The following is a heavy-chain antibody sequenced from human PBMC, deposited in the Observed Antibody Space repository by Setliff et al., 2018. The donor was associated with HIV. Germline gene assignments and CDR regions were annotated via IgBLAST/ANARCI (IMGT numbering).Heavy chain of an antibody. J-gene: IGHJ3*01. V-gene: IGHV1-2*06. D-gene: IGHD1-26*01. CDR3: AKQGYSDSLYAFDV. CDR1: GYPFTAYY. CDR2: IHPNTGST. Sequence: ASVKVSCKTSGYPFTAYYIYWVRQAPGHGLELMGRIHPNTGSTKYLQEFQGRVTITRDTSMSTVYMALTGLTSDDTAVYYCAKQGYSDSLYAFDVWGQGTMVTVSS.